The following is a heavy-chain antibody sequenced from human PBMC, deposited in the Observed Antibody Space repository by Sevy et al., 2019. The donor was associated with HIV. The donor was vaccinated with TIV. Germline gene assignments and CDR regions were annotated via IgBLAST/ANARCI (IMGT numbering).Heavy chain of an antibody. CDR2: ISLSGSTI. D-gene: IGHD2-8*01. CDR1: GFTFSEYF. CDR3: ARENRHCTNGICYGYYGMDV. Sequence: GGSLRLSCAASGFTFSEYFMSWIRQAPGKGLEWISYISLSGSTIYYADSVKGRFTISRDNAKNSLYLQMNSLRAEDTAVYYCARENRHCTNGICYGYYGMDVWGQGTTVTVSS. V-gene: IGHV3-11*01. J-gene: IGHJ6*02.